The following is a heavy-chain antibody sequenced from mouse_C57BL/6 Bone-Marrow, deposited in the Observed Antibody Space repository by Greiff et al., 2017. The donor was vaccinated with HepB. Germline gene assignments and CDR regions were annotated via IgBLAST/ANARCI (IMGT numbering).Heavy chain of an antibody. J-gene: IGHJ2*01. Sequence: VQLQQSGPELVKPGASVKISCKASGYAFSSSWMNWVKQRPGKGLEWIGRIYPGDGDTNYNGKFKGKATLTADTSSSTAYMQLSSLTSEDSAVYFCAVYGNYDYWGRGTALTVSS. V-gene: IGHV1-82*01. D-gene: IGHD2-1*01. CDR1: GYAFSSSW. CDR2: IYPGDGDT. CDR3: AVYGNYDY.